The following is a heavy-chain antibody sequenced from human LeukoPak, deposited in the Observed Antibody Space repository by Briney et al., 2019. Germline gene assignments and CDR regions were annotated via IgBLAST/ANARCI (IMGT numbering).Heavy chain of an antibody. J-gene: IGHJ4*02. Sequence: PGGSLRLSCAASGFTFSSYGMHWVRQAPGQGLEWMGVINPSGGVTNYAQKFQGRVTMTWDTSTSTVYMELSSRRSDDTAEYYCARGGVYGDFYFDYWGQGALVTVSS. CDR1: GFTFSSYG. CDR3: ARGGVYGDFYFDY. V-gene: IGHV1-46*01. D-gene: IGHD4-17*01. CDR2: INPSGGVT.